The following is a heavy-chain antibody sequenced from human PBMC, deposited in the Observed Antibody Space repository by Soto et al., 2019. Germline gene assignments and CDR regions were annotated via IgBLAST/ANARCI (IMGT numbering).Heavy chain of an antibody. J-gene: IGHJ4*02. CDR3: ATYSSFDY. CDR2: IYSGGST. D-gene: IGHD6-13*01. Sequence: EVQFVETGGGLIQPGGSLRLSCAASGFTVSNNYMSWVRQAPGKGLEWVSLIYSGGSTYYADSVKGRFTISRDNSKNTLYLQMNSLRAEDTAVYYCATYSSFDYWGKRTLVTVYS. CDR1: GFTVSNNY. V-gene: IGHV3-53*02.